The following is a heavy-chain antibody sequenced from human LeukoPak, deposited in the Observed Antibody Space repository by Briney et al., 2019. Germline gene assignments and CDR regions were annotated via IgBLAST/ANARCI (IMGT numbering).Heavy chain of an antibody. CDR1: GDSIGSHY. D-gene: IGHD3-22*01. V-gene: IGHV4-59*11. CDR3: ARDYYDSRGEAFDI. Sequence: PSETLSLTCTVSGDSIGSHYWSWIRQPPGKGLEWIGYISYVGSTNYNPSLKSRVTISVDTSKNQFSLKLNSVTAADTAVYYCARDYYDSRGEAFDIRGQGTMVTVSS. J-gene: IGHJ3*02. CDR2: ISYVGST.